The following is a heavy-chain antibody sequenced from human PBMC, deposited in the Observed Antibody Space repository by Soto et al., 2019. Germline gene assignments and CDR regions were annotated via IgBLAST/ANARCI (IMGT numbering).Heavy chain of an antibody. Sequence: SETLSLTCAVSGGSISSGGYSWSWIRQPPGKGLECIGYIYHSGSTYYNPSLKSRVTISVDRSKNQFSLKLSSVTAADTAVYFCARLGASRTLVWGQGTMVTVSS. J-gene: IGHJ3*01. V-gene: IGHV4-30-2*01. CDR3: ARLGASRTLV. CDR1: GGSISSGGYS. D-gene: IGHD7-27*01. CDR2: IYHSGST.